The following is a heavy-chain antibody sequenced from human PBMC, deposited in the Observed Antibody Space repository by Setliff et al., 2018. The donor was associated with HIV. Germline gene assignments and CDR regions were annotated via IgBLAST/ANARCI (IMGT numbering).Heavy chain of an antibody. D-gene: IGHD5-18*01. J-gene: IGHJ3*02. CDR3: ARATATKPFDI. CDR1: GGSISTSNW. Sequence: PSETLSLTCTVSGGSISTSNWWGWIRQTPGKGLEWIGYIYYSGSTNYNPSLKSRVTISVDTSKNQFSLKLSSVTAADTALYYCARATATKPFDIWGQGTVVTVSS. V-gene: IGHV4-28*01. CDR2: IYYSGST.